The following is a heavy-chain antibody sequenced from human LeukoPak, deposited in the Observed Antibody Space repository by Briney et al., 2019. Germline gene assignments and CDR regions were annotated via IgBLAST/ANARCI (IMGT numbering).Heavy chain of an antibody. CDR3: AEAFQPYSYGAENLFDY. CDR2: ISGSGGST. V-gene: IGHV3-23*01. Sequence: PGGSLRLSCAASGFTFSSYAMSWVRQAPGKGLEWVSAISGSGGSTYYADSVKGRFTISRDNSKNTLYLQMNSLRAEDTAVYYCAEAFQPYSYGAENLFDYWGQGTLVTVSS. J-gene: IGHJ4*02. CDR1: GFTFSSYA. D-gene: IGHD5-18*01.